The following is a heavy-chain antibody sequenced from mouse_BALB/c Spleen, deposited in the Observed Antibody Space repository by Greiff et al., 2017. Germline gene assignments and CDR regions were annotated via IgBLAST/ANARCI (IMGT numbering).Heavy chain of an antibody. CDR2: INPSTGYT. D-gene: IGHD2-4*01. Sequence: VQLVESGAELAKPGASVKMSCKASGYTFTSYWMHWVKQRPGQGLEWIGYINPSTGYTEYNQKFKDKATLTADKSSSTAYMQLSSLTSEDSAVYYCARSTDYDYDGERGFAYWGQGTLVTVSA. CDR1: GYTFTSYW. J-gene: IGHJ3*01. CDR3: ARSTDYDYDGERGFAY. V-gene: IGHV1-7*01.